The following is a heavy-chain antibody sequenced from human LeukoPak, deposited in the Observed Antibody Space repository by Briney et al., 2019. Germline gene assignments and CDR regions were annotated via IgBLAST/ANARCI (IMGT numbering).Heavy chain of an antibody. J-gene: IGHJ3*02. V-gene: IGHV4-4*02. CDR3: ARVAGTDTDAFDI. CDR2: IYHSGST. Sequence: GSLRLSCVASGFTFSGYAMSWVRQPPGKGLEWIGEIYHSGSTNYNPSLKSRVTISVDKSKNQFSLKLSSVTAADTAVYYCARVAGTDTDAFDIWGQGTMVTVSS. CDR1: GFTFSGYAM. D-gene: IGHD6-19*01.